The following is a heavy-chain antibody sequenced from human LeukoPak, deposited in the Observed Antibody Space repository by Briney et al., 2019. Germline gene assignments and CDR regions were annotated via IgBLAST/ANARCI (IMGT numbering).Heavy chain of an antibody. CDR1: GFTFSSYW. D-gene: IGHD3-10*01. CDR2: IKQDGSEK. V-gene: IGHV3-7*01. CDR3: ARDGGLWFGVY. J-gene: IGHJ4*02. Sequence: GGSLRLSCAASGFTFSSYWMSWVRQAPGKGLEWVANIKQDGSEKYYVDSVNGRFTIARDNAKHSLYLQMNSLRAEDTAVYYWARDGGLWFGVYWGQGTLVTVSS.